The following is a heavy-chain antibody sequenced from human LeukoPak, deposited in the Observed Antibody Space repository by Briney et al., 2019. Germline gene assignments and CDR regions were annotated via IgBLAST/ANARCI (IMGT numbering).Heavy chain of an antibody. CDR2: INPNSGGT. CDR1: GYTFTGYY. V-gene: IGHV1-2*02. Sequence: AASVKVSCKASGYTFTGYYMDWVRQAPGQGLEWMGWINPNSGGTNYAQKFQGRVTMTRDTSISTAYMELSRLRSDDTAVYYCAREGARSSDTSGSYPLDYWGQGTLVTVSS. CDR3: AREGARSSDTSGSYPLDY. J-gene: IGHJ4*02. D-gene: IGHD1-26*01.